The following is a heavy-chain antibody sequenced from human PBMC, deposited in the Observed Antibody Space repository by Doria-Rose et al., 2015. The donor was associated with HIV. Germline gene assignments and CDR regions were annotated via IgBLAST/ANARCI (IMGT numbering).Heavy chain of an antibody. J-gene: IGHJ4*02. CDR1: GVSLSSPGMG. V-gene: IGHV2-26*01. CDR3: ARIKSSRWYHKYYFDF. D-gene: IGHD6-13*01. Sequence: SGPVLVKPTETLTLTCTVSGVSLSSPGMGVSWIRQPPWKALEWLANIFSDDERSYKTSLKCRLTSSRGTSKSQVVLTMTDMDPVDTATYYCARIKSSRWYHKYYFDFWGQGTLVIVSA. CDR2: IFSDDER.